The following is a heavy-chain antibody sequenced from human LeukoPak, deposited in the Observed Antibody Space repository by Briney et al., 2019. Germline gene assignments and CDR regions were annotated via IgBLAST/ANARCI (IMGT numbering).Heavy chain of an antibody. Sequence: SETLSLTCTVSGGSISSYYWSWIRRPPGKGLEWIEYIHSSGSTNYNTSLKSRVTISVDTPRNQFSLKLTSVTAADTAVYYCARLRDTAMVTIDYWGQGTLVTVSS. CDR3: ARLRDTAMVTIDY. D-gene: IGHD5-18*01. V-gene: IGHV4-59*08. CDR1: GGSISSYY. CDR2: IHSSGST. J-gene: IGHJ4*02.